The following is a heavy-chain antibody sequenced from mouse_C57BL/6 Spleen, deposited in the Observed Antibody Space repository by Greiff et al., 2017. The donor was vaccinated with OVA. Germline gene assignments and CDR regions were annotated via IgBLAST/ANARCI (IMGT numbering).Heavy chain of an antibody. CDR1: GFNIKNTY. V-gene: IGHV14-3*01. CDR3: ARGAYYSGWFAY. J-gene: IGHJ3*01. D-gene: IGHD2-12*01. Sequence: EVQLQQSVAELVRPGASVKLSCTASGFNIKNTYMHWVKQRPEQGLEWIGRIDPANGNTKYAPKLQGKATMTADTSANTAYLQLSSLTSEDTAIYYCARGAYYSGWFAYWGQGTLVTVSA. CDR2: IDPANGNT.